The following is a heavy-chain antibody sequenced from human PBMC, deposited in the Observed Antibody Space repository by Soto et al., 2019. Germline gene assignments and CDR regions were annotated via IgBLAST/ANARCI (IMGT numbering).Heavy chain of an antibody. CDR3: AKEYCSGGSCFRYWYFDL. V-gene: IGHV3-9*01. CDR2: ISWNSGSI. D-gene: IGHD2-15*01. J-gene: IGHJ2*01. CDR1: GFTFDDYA. Sequence: EVQLVESGGGLVQPGRSLRLSCAASGFTFDDYAMHWVRQAPGKGLEWVSGISWNSGSIGYADSVKGRFTISRDNAKNSLYLQMNSLRAEDTALYYCAKEYCSGGSCFRYWYFDLWGRGTLVTVSS.